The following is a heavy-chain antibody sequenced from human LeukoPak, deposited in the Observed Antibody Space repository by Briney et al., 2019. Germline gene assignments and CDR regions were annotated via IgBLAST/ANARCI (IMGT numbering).Heavy chain of an antibody. Sequence: GGTLRLSCAASGFTFSSYSMNWVRQAPGKGLEWVSYISSSSSTIYDADSVTGRFTIYRDNAKNSLYLQMNSLRDEDTAVYYCARDGMVRGVIIWDAFDIWGQGTMLTFSS. J-gene: IGHJ3*02. CDR2: ISSSSSTI. V-gene: IGHV3-48*02. CDR3: ARDGMVRGVIIWDAFDI. D-gene: IGHD3-10*01. CDR1: GFTFSSYS.